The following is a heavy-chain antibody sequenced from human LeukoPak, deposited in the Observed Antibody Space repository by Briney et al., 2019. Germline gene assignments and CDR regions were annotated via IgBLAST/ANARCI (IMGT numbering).Heavy chain of an antibody. Sequence: SETLSLTCTVPGGSISSGYYYWSWIRQPPGKGLDWIGYIYYSGSTYYNPSLMSRVTISVDTSKNQFSLKLSSVTAADTAVYYCDLMVRGADGFGMDVWGQGTTVTVSS. J-gene: IGHJ6*02. V-gene: IGHV4-30-4*01. D-gene: IGHD3-10*01. CDR1: GGSISSGYYY. CDR3: DLMVRGADGFGMDV. CDR2: IYYSGST.